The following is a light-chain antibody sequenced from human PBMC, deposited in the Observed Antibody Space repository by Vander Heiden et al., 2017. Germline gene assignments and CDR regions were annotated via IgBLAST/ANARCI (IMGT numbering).Light chain of an antibody. CDR3: MQALQTPVT. CDR1: QSLLHGNGHNF. V-gene: IGKV2-28*01. Sequence: LSLPVTPGEPASISCRSSQSLLHGNGHNFLNWCLQKPGQSPQLLVYLGSNRASGVPDRFSGSGSGTDFILKISKVEAEDVGVYYCMQALQTPVTFGQGTKVEIK. J-gene: IGKJ1*01. CDR2: LGS.